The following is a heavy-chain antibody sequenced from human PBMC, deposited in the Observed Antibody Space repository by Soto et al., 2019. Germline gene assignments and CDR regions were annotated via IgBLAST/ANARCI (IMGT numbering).Heavy chain of an antibody. CDR1: GDSFNDYY. D-gene: IGHD5-12*01. CDR3: ARESGGATATLDYYYFYMDV. V-gene: IGHV1-2*02. CDR2: INPNGGAT. J-gene: IGHJ6*03. Sequence: ASVKVSCTTSGDSFNDYYIHWVRQAPGQGLEWMGWINPNGGATKYAQKFQGRVTVTRDTSTRTVYMELSSLRSDDTAVYYCARESGGATATLDYYYFYMDVWGKGTTVTVSS.